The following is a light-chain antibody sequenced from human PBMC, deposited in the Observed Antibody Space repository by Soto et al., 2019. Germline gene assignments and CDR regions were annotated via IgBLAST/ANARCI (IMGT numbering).Light chain of an antibody. CDR1: QVVRND. CDR3: QQYGNSPLT. J-gene: IGKJ4*01. CDR2: AAS. Sequence: SQLSLSPSSLAASVGDRVTITCRASQVVRNDLGWYRQSPGKAPKLLISAASSRPGGIPARFSGSGSGTEFTLSISRLQPEDYATYYCQQYGNSPLTFGGGTKVDIK. V-gene: IGKV1-17*01.